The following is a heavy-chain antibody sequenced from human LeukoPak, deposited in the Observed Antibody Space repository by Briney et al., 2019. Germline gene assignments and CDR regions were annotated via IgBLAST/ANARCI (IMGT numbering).Heavy chain of an antibody. V-gene: IGHV1-2*02. Sequence: ASVKVSCKASGYTFTGYYMHWVRQAPGQGLEWMGWINPNSGGTNYAQKFQGRVTMTRDTSISTAYMELSRLRSDDTAVYCCARSRLERLHFDYWGQGTLVTVSS. CDR3: ARSRLERLHFDY. J-gene: IGHJ4*02. CDR1: GYTFTGYY. D-gene: IGHD1-1*01. CDR2: INPNSGGT.